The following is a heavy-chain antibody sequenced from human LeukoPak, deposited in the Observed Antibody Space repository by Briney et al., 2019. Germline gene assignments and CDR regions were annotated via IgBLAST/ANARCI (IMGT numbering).Heavy chain of an antibody. V-gene: IGHV1-8*01. D-gene: IGHD3-16*02. CDR1: GYTFTSYD. J-gene: IGHJ5*02. Sequence: ASVKVSCKASGYTFTSYDINWVRQANGQGLEWMGWMNPNSGNTGYAQKFQGRVTMTRNTSISPAYMELSSLRSEDAAVYYCARGRGITFGGVVVSNWFDPWGQGTLVTVSS. CDR2: MNPNSGNT. CDR3: ARGRGITFGGVVVSNWFDP.